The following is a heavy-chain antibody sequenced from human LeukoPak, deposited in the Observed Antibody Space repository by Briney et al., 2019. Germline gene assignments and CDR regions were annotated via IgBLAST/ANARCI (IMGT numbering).Heavy chain of an antibody. J-gene: IGHJ5*02. CDR3: ARRRHSSYYYGSGSYLGNWFDP. V-gene: IGHV4-34*01. Sequence: PSETLSLTCAVYGGSFSGYYWSWIRQPPGKGLEWIGEINHSGSTNYNPSLKSRVTISVDTSKNQFSLKLSSVTAADTAVYYCARRRHSSYYYGSGSYLGNWFDPWGQGTLVTVSS. CDR1: GGSFSGYY. D-gene: IGHD3-10*01. CDR2: INHSGST.